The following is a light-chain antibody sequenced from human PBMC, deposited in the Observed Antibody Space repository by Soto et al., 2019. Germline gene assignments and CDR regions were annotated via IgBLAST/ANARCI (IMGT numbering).Light chain of an antibody. Sequence: EIVMTQSPATLSVSPGERATLSCRASQSVSSNLAWYQQKPGQAPRLLIYGASTRATGIPARFSGSGSGTEFELAISSLQSEECGVYDCQQYNERPPYTFGQGTKLEIK. J-gene: IGKJ2*01. CDR2: GAS. CDR1: QSVSSN. V-gene: IGKV3-15*01. CDR3: QQYNERPPYT.